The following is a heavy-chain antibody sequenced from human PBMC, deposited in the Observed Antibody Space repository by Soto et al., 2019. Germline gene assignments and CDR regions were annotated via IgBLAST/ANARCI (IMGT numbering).Heavy chain of an antibody. D-gene: IGHD5-18*01. Sequence: QITLKESGPPLVTPTQTLTLTCTFSGFSLSSNGVGVGWVRQPPGRALEWLAVYFWEDDKRYSPSLKSRLTINKDTSTNRVVLRMTNMDPVDTGTHYCVMDAVRKNYYYDKDVWGQGTTVTVSS. CDR1: GFSLSSNGVG. CDR3: VMDAVRKNYYYDKDV. CDR2: YFWEDDK. J-gene: IGHJ6*02. V-gene: IGHV2-5*04.